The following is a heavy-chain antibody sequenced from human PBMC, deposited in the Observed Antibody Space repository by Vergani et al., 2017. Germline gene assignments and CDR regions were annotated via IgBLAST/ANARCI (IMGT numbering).Heavy chain of an antibody. J-gene: IGHJ6*02. Sequence: QVQLQESGPGLVKPSETLSLTCTVSGSSISSYYWSWIRQPPGKGLEWIGYIYYSGSTYYNPSLKSRVTISVDTSKNQFSLKLSSVTAADTAVYYCARHLAYCGGDCYPYYYGMDVWGQGTTVTVSS. V-gene: IGHV4-59*08. CDR1: GSSISSYY. CDR2: IYYSGST. D-gene: IGHD2-21*02. CDR3: ARHLAYCGGDCYPYYYGMDV.